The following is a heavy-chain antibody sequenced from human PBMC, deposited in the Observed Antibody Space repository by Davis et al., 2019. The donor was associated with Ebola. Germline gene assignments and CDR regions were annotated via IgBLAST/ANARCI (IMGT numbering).Heavy chain of an antibody. J-gene: IGHJ4*02. V-gene: IGHV4-34*01. CDR2: INHSGST. CDR3: ARTNYYDSLENY. D-gene: IGHD3-22*01. Sequence: SETLSLTCAVYGGSFSGYYWSWIRQPPGKGLEWIGEINHSGSTNYNPSLKSRVTISVDTSKNQFSLKLSSVTAADTAVYYCARTNYYDSLENYWGQGTLVTVSS. CDR1: GGSFSGYY.